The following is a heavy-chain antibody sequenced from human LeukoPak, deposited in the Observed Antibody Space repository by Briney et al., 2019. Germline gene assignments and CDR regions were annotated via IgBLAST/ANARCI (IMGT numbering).Heavy chain of an antibody. J-gene: IGHJ6*03. D-gene: IGHD3-10*01. Sequence: SETLSLTCTVSGGSISRYYWSWIRQPPGKGLEWIGYIYYSGTTNYNPSLKSRVTISVDTSKNQFSLKLSSVTAADTAVYYCARGYGSGSYYLGYYFYYMDVWGKGTTVTISS. CDR3: ARGYGSGSYYLGYYFYYMDV. CDR2: IYYSGTT. V-gene: IGHV4-59*01. CDR1: GGSISRYY.